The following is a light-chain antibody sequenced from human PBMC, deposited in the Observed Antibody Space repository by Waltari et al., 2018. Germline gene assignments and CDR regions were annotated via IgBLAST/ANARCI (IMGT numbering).Light chain of an antibody. CDR1: QSINRW. CDR3: QQYTAPPWT. CDR2: RTS. V-gene: IGKV1-5*03. Sequence: DIQMTQSPSTLLASVGDRVTITCRASQSINRWLAWYQQKPGNAPKLLTYRTSTLESGVPSRFSGSGSGTEFTLTISSLQPDDFATYYCQQYTAPPWTFGQGTRVEI. J-gene: IGKJ1*01.